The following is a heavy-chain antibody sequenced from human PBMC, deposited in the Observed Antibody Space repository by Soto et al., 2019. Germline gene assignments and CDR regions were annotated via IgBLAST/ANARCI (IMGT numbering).Heavy chain of an antibody. D-gene: IGHD2-15*01. Sequence: SVKVSIKASGGTFISYAIIWVRQAPGQGLEWMGGIIPIFGTANYAQKFQGRVTITADKSTSTAYMELSSLRSEDTAVYYCARGCSGGSCSGDYYYYYGMDVWGQGTTVTVSS. CDR3: ARGCSGGSCSGDYYYYYGMDV. CDR1: GGTFISYA. CDR2: IIPIFGTA. V-gene: IGHV1-69*06. J-gene: IGHJ6*02.